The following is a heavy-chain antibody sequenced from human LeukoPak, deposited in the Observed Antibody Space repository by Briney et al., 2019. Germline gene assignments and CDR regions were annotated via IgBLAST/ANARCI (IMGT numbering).Heavy chain of an antibody. CDR2: ITDSGGRT. J-gene: IGHJ4*02. CDR1: GITLSNYG. Sequence: GGSLRPSCAVSGITLSNYGMSWVRQAPGKGLEWVAGITDSGGRTKYADSVKGRFTISRDNSKNTLYLQMNSLRAEDTAVYFCAKRGVVIRVILVGFHKEAYYFDSWGQGALVTVSS. CDR3: AKRGVVIRVILVGFHKEAYYFDS. D-gene: IGHD3-22*01. V-gene: IGHV3-23*01.